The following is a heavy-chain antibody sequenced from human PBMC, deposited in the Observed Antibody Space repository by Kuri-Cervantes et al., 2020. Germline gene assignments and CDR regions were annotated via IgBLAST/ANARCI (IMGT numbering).Heavy chain of an antibody. D-gene: IGHD3-3*01. CDR1: GFTFSSYS. Sequence: GGSLRLSCAASGFTFSSYSMNWVRQAPGKGLEWVAVISYDGSNKYYADSVKGRFTISRDNAKNTLYLQMNSLRAEDTAVYYCARGEVYYDFWSGYYPNWFDPWGQGTLVTVSS. CDR2: ISYDGSNK. J-gene: IGHJ5*02. V-gene: IGHV3-30*03. CDR3: ARGEVYYDFWSGYYPNWFDP.